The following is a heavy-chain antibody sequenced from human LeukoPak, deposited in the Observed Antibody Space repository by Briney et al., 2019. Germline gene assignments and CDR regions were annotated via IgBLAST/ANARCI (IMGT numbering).Heavy chain of an antibody. D-gene: IGHD6-6*01. CDR1: GYTFTSYD. Sequence: ASVKVSCKASGYTFTSYDINWVRQATGQGLEWMGWMNPNSGNTGYAQKFQGRVTMTRNTSISTAYMELSSLRSEDTAVYYCARETPSGNWFDPWGQGTLVTVSS. CDR3: ARETPSGNWFDP. CDR2: MNPNSGNT. V-gene: IGHV1-8*01. J-gene: IGHJ5*02.